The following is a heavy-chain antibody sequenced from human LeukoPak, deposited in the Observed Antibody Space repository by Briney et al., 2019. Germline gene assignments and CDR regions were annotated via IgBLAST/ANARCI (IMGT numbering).Heavy chain of an antibody. V-gene: IGHV3-30*04. CDR3: ARDAIVALDY. CDR1: GFTVSSYP. Sequence: PGRSLRLSYEASGFTVSSYPMHWVRQAPGKGLEWVAVISYDGSHKYYADTVKGRFTISRDNSKNTLYLQMNSLSTEDTAVYYCARDAIVALDYWGQGTLVTVSS. J-gene: IGHJ4*02. CDR2: ISYDGSHK. D-gene: IGHD6-25*01.